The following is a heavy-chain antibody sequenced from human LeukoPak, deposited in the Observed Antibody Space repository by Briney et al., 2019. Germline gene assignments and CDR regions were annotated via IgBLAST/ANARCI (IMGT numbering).Heavy chain of an antibody. J-gene: IGHJ4*02. CDR3: ARDTNWSGYYIFDY. V-gene: IGHV3-64*01. D-gene: IGHD3-3*01. Sequence: GGSLRLSCAASGFTFSSYAMHWVRQAPGKGLEYVSAISSNGGSTYYANSVKGRFTISRDNSKNTLYLQMKSLRAEDTAVYYCARDTNWSGYYIFDYWGQGTLVTVSS. CDR2: ISSNGGST. CDR1: GFTFSSYA.